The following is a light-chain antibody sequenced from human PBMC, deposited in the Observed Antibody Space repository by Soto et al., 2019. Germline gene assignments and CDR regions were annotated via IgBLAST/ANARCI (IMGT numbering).Light chain of an antibody. J-gene: IGKJ4*01. CDR3: QQCYSIPLT. CDR2: TVS. Sequence: DIQMTQSASSLCTSVGDRVTITCRASQNIGRNLNWYQQKPGKAPKLLIYTVSNLQTGVPLRFSGRGSGTEFTLTISALQPEDFATYYCQQCYSIPLTFGGGTKVDIK. V-gene: IGKV1-39*01. CDR1: QNIGRN.